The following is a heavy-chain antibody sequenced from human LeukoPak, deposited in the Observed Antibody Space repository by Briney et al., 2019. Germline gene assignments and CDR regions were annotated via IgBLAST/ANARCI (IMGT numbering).Heavy chain of an antibody. D-gene: IGHD4-17*01. Sequence: SQTLSLTCAISGDSVSSNSAAWNWIRQSPSRGLEWLGRTYYRSKWYNDYAVSVKSRITINPDTSKNQFSLQLNSVTPEDTAVYYCARGTVGATTVTTPVGFPLGFDPWGQGTLVTVSS. CDR2: TYYRSKWYN. J-gene: IGHJ5*02. CDR1: GDSVSSNSAA. CDR3: ARGTVGATTVTTPVGFPLGFDP. V-gene: IGHV6-1*01.